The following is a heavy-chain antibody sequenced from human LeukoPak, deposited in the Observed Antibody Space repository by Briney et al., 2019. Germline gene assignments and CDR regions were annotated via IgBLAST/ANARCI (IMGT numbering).Heavy chain of an antibody. D-gene: IGHD2-15*01. V-gene: IGHV3-48*01. CDR1: GFTFSSYS. J-gene: IGHJ4*02. CDR2: ISSSSSTI. Sequence: PGGSLRLSCAASGFTFSSYSMNWVRQAPGKGPEWVSYISSSSSTIYYADSVKGRFTISRDNAENSLFLQMNSLRAEDTAVYYCARGDCNGGSCYLSLTTIDYWGQGTLVTVSS. CDR3: ARGDCNGGSCYLSLTTIDY.